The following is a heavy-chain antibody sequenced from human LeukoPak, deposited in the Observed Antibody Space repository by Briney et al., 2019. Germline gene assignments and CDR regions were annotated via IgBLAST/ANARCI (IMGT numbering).Heavy chain of an antibody. D-gene: IGHD2-2*01. CDR2: IYHSGST. CDR1: GGSISSSSYY. J-gene: IGHJ3*02. V-gene: IGHV4-39*01. CDR3: EGGIVVVPAAIPDAFDI. Sequence: SETLSLTCTVSGGSISSSSYYWGWIRQPPGKGLEWIGSIYHSGSTYYNPPLKSRVTVSVDTSKNQFSLKLSSVTAADTAVYYCEGGIVVVPAAIPDAFDIWGQGTMVTVSS.